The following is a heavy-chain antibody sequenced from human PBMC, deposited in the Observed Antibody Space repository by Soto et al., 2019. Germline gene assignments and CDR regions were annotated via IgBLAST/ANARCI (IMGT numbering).Heavy chain of an antibody. D-gene: IGHD2-15*01. CDR3: AREEGYCGGGSCFRRAFDL. CDR1: GFALSTYS. V-gene: IGHV3-21*01. J-gene: IGHJ3*01. CDR2: TFNYDGSL. Sequence: EVQLVASGGRLVKPGGSLRLSCAVSGFALSTYSIAWVRQAPGKGLEWVSFTFNYDGSLYYADSVKGRFAISRDDAKNSVYLQMNSLRAEDTAVYYCAREEGYCGGGSCFRRAFDLWGQGTVVTVSS.